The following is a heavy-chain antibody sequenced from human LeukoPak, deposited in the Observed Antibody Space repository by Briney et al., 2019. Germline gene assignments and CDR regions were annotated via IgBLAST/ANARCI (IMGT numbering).Heavy chain of an antibody. D-gene: IGHD3-16*01. Sequence: GGSLTLSCAVSGFTFRSYNMNWVRQAPGKGLEWVSYICSTCSTVYYADSVEGRFTISRDNAKNSVSQQLNRLRDEDTAVYYCARDMEIGTMVTFKYWYWGQGTLVTVSS. CDR2: ICSTCSTV. CDR3: ARDMEIGTMVTFKYWY. V-gene: IGHV3-48*02. J-gene: IGHJ4*02. CDR1: GFTFRSYN.